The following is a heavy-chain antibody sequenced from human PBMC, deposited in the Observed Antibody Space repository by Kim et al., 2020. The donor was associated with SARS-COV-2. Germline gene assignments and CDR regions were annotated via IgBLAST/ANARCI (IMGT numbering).Heavy chain of an antibody. CDR1: GFTFSSFW. V-gene: IGHV3-7*03. CDR2: IKGDGSEN. J-gene: IGHJ4*02. CDR3: ANFDLPSGD. Sequence: GGSLRLSCAASGFTFSSFWMDWVRQAPGKGLEWVGNIKGDGSENFYVDSVKGRFTISRDNAKSSLYLQLNSLRVEDTAIYYCANFDLPSGDWGQGTLVTVSS. D-gene: IGHD3-9*01.